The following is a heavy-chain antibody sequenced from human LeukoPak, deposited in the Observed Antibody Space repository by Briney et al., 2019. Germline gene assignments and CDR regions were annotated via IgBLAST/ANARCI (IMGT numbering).Heavy chain of an antibody. CDR1: GFIVSDHY. CDR3: GRSGRYRPSDL. V-gene: IGHV3-72*01. J-gene: IGHJ5*02. Sequence: GGSLRLSCAASGFIVSDHYIDWVRQAPGKGLEWVGRTRNKANSYTTEYAASVKGRFTISRDDPKNLLYLQMNSLKSEDTAVYYCGRSGRYRPSDLWGQGTLVTVSS. CDR2: TRNKANSYTT. D-gene: IGHD1-26*01.